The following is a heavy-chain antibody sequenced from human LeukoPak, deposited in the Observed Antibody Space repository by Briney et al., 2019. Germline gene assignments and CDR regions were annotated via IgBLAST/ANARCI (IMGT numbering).Heavy chain of an antibody. J-gene: IGHJ3*02. CDR2: IYYSGST. CDR1: GGSISSYY. V-gene: IGHV4-59*01. D-gene: IGHD5-24*01. CDR3: ARDLGDRAFDI. Sequence: SETLSLTCTVSGGSISSYYWSWIRQPPGKGLEWIGYIYYSGSTNYNPSLKSRVTISVDTSKNQFSLKLSSVTAADTAVYYCARDLGDRAFDIWGQGTMVTVSS.